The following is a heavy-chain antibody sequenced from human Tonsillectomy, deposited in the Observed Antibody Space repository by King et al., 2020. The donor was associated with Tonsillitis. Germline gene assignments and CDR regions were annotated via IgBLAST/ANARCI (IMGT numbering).Heavy chain of an antibody. D-gene: IGHD2-8*01. CDR2: ISGGGVST. Sequence: VQLVESGGGLVQPGGSLRLSCAASGFTFSSYAMSWVRQAPGKGLEWVSGISGGGVSTYYADSVKGRFPISRDNSKNTLYLQMNSLRAEDTAVYYCAKDHGKGYCTNGVCYNFDYWGPGTLVTVSS. V-gene: IGHV3-23*04. J-gene: IGHJ4*02. CDR1: GFTFSSYA. CDR3: AKDHGKGYCTNGVCYNFDY.